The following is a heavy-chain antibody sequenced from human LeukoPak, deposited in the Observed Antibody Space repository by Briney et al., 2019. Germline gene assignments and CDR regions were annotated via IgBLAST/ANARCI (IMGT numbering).Heavy chain of an antibody. CDR2: IIPILGIA. D-gene: IGHD6-19*01. J-gene: IGHJ5*02. Sequence: SVKVSCKASGGTFSSYAISWVRQAPGQGLEWMGRIIPILGIANYAQKFQGRVTITADKSTSTAYMELSSLRSEDTAVYYCASVPSGIAVAGSFDPWGQGTLVTVSS. CDR3: ASVPSGIAVAGSFDP. CDR1: GGTFSSYA. V-gene: IGHV1-69*04.